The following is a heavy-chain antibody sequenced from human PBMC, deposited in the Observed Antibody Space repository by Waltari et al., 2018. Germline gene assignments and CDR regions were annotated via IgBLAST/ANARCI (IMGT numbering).Heavy chain of an antibody. CDR3: ARGRAYYYDSSGYYGFDY. Sequence: LRLSCAASGFTFSSYGMHWVRQAPGKGLEWVAVIWYDGSNKYYADSVKGRFTISRDNSKNTLYLQMNSLRAEDTAVYYCARGRAYYYDSSGYYGFDYWGQGTLVTVSS. D-gene: IGHD3-22*01. CDR1: GFTFSSYG. V-gene: IGHV3-33*01. J-gene: IGHJ4*02. CDR2: IWYDGSNK.